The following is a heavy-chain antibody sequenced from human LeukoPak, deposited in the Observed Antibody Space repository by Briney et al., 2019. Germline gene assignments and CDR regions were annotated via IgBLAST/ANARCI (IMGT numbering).Heavy chain of an antibody. CDR2: INPSGGST. V-gene: IGHV1-46*03. CDR1: GYTFTSSY. CDR3: ARVGCSSGRCYTLDFDY. J-gene: IGHJ4*02. D-gene: IGHD2-2*02. Sequence: ASLKVSCKASGYTFTSSYMHWVRQAPGQGLEWMGIINPSGGSTSYAPKFQGRVTVTRDTSTSTVYMELRSLRSEDTAVYYCARVGCSSGRCYTLDFDYWGQGTMVTVSS.